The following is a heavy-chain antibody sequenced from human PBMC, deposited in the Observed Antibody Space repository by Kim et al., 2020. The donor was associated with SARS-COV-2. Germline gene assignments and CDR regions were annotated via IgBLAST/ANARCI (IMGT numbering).Heavy chain of an antibody. D-gene: IGHD6-19*01. J-gene: IGHJ4*02. CDR3: ATAPHGSSGWHPDDY. CDR2: INPSGGST. CDR1: GYTFTSYY. Sequence: ASVKVSCKASGYTFTSYYMHWVRQAPGQGLEWMGIINPSGGSTSYAQKYQGRVTMTRDTSTSTVYMELSSLRSEDTAVYYCATAPHGSSGWHPDDYWGQGTLVTVSS. V-gene: IGHV1-46*01.